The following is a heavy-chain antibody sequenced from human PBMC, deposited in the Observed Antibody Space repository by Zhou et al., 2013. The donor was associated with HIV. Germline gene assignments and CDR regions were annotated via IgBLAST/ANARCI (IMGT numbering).Heavy chain of an antibody. D-gene: IGHD6-19*01. V-gene: IGHV3-48*03. CDR2: ISSTGSAV. CDR3: ARSWGYSSGSYYFDY. J-gene: IGHJ4*02. Sequence: EVQLMESGGGWVQPGGSLRLSCAASGFTFSSYEMTWVRQAPGKGLEWVSYISSTGSAVFYADSVQGRFTISSDNAKNSVFLHMNSLRAEDTAVYYCARSWGYSSGSYYFDYWGQGTQVTVSS. CDR1: GFTFSSYE.